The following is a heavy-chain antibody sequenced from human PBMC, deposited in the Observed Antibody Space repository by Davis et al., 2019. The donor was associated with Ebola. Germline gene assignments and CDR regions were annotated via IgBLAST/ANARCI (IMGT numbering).Heavy chain of an antibody. D-gene: IGHD5-18*01. CDR2: IYYSGST. CDR1: GGSISSGDYY. V-gene: IGHV4-30-4*02. CDR3: ARGNWIQLWPNDAFDI. J-gene: IGHJ3*02. Sequence: PSETLSLTCTVSGGSISSGDYYWSWIRQPPGKGLEWIGYIYYSGSTYYNPSLKSRVTISVDTSKNQFSLKLSSVTAADTAVYYCARGNWIQLWPNDAFDIWGQGTMVTVSS.